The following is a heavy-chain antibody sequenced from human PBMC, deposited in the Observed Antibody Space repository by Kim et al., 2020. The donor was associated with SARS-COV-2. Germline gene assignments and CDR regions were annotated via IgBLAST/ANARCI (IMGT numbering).Heavy chain of an antibody. CDR2: ISSSSSYI. J-gene: IGHJ3*02. D-gene: IGHD5-12*01. V-gene: IGHV3-21*01. CDR1: GFTFSSYS. CDR3: ARDPGYSGYDYVVRDAFDI. Sequence: GGSLRLSCAASGFTFSSYSMNWVRQAPGKGLEWVSSISSSSSYIYYADSVKGRFTISRDNAKNSLYLQMNSLRAEDTAVYYCARDPGYSGYDYVVRDAFDIWGQGTMVTVSS.